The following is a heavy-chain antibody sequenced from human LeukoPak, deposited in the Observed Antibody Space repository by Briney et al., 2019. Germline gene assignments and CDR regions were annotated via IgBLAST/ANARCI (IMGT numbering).Heavy chain of an antibody. Sequence: SETLSLTCAVSGGSFSGYYWSWIRQPPGKGLEWIGEINRSGSTNYNPSLKSRVTISVDTSKSQLSLKVSSVTAADTAVYYCARGTNRDRDYYYSSFMDVWAKGTTVTVSS. V-gene: IGHV4-34*01. D-gene: IGHD1-14*01. J-gene: IGHJ6*03. CDR1: GGSFSGYY. CDR3: ARGTNRDRDYYYSSFMDV. CDR2: INRSGST.